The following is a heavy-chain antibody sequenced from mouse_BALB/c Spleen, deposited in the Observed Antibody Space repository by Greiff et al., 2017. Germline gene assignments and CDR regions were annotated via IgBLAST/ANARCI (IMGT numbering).Heavy chain of an antibody. CDR3: ARGGLLLRSYFDV. CDR2: ISDGGSYT. D-gene: IGHD1-1*01. V-gene: IGHV5-4*02. J-gene: IGHJ1*01. CDR1: GFTFSDYY. Sequence: EVMLVESGGGLVKPGGSLKLSCAASGFTFSDYYMYWVRQTPEKRLEWVATISDGGSYTYYPDSVKGRFTISRDNAKNNLYLQMSSLKSEDTAMYYCARGGLLLRSYFDVWGAGTTVTVSS.